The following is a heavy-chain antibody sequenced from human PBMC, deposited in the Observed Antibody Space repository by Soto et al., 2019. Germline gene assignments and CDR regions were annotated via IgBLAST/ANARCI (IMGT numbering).Heavy chain of an antibody. Sequence: QVQLVQSGAEVKKPGSSVKVSRKASGGTFSSYAISWVRQAPGQGLEWMGGSIPIFGTANYAQKFQGRVTITADESTSTAYMELSSLRSEDTAVYYCARAGRLYYYYGMDVWGQGTTVTVSS. D-gene: IGHD1-1*01. CDR1: GGTFSSYA. J-gene: IGHJ6*02. V-gene: IGHV1-69*01. CDR3: ARAGRLYYYYGMDV. CDR2: SIPIFGTA.